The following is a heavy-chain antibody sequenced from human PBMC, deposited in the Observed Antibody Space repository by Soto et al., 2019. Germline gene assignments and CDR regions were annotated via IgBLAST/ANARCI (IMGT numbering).Heavy chain of an antibody. Sequence: GGSLRLSCAASGFTFSSFAMSWVRQAPGKGLEWVSAISGSGGSTYYADSVKGRFTISRDNSKNTLYLQMNSLRAEDTAVYYCAKQVYYDILTVSSPSDYWGQGTLVTVSS. D-gene: IGHD3-9*01. CDR2: ISGSGGST. CDR3: AKQVYYDILTVSSPSDY. CDR1: GFTFSSFA. J-gene: IGHJ4*02. V-gene: IGHV3-23*01.